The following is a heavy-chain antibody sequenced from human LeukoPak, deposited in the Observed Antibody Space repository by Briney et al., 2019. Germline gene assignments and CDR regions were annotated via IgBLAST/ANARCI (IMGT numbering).Heavy chain of an antibody. D-gene: IGHD2/OR15-2a*01. Sequence: SETLSLTCTVSGGSISSYYWSWIRQPPGKGLEWIGYISYSGSTNYIPSLKSRVTISVDTSKNQFSLILSSVTAADTAVYYCARDKNTYSVDVWGLGTTITVSS. V-gene: IGHV4-59*01. J-gene: IGHJ6*02. CDR2: ISYSGST. CDR1: GGSISSYY. CDR3: ARDKNTYSVDV.